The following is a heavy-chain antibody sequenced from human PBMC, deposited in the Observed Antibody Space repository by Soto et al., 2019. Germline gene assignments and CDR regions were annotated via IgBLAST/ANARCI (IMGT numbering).Heavy chain of an antibody. Sequence: GGSLRLSCAASGFIFSDHYMSWIRQAPGKGLEWVSYISTSSSYTNYADSVKGRFTISRDNAKNSLYLQMNSLRAEDTAVYYCASGGYYYYYGMDVWGQGTTVTVSS. CDR3: ASGGYYYYYGMDV. CDR2: ISTSSSYT. CDR1: GFIFSDHY. J-gene: IGHJ6*02. D-gene: IGHD3-16*01. V-gene: IGHV3-11*03.